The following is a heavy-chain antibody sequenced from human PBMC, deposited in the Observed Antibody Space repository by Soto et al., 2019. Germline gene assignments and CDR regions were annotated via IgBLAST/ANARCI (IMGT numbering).Heavy chain of an antibody. V-gene: IGHV1-2*04. J-gene: IGHJ6*02. CDR3: ARGSVLRYFDWLTGNGMDV. D-gene: IGHD3-9*01. CDR2: INPNSGGT. Sequence: CASVKVSCKASGYTFTGYYMHWVRQAPGQGLEWMGWINPNSGGTNYAQKFQGWVTMTRDTSISTAYMELSRLRSDDTAVYYCARGSVLRYFDWLTGNGMDVWGQGTTVTVSS. CDR1: GYTFTGYY.